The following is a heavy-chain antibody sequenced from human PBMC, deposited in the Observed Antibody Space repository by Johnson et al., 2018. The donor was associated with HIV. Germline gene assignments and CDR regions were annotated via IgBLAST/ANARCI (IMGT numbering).Heavy chain of an antibody. Sequence: QLVESGGGVVQPVRSLRLSCAASGFTFSSYAMHWVRQAPGKGLEWVAVIWYDGSNKYYADSVKGRFTISRDNSKNTLYLQMNSLRPEDTALYSCARRVALIYSFDIWGQGTMVTVSA. CDR2: IWYDGSNK. CDR1: GFTFSSYA. J-gene: IGHJ3*02. D-gene: IGHD2-21*01. V-gene: IGHV3-30*14. CDR3: ARRVALIYSFDI.